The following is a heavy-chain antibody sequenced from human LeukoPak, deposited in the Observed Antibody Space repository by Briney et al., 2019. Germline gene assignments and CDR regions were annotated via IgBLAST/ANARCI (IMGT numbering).Heavy chain of an antibody. CDR3: SRQGVRGTYYYAMDV. D-gene: IGHD3-10*01. V-gene: IGHV4-39*01. Sequence: PSETLSLTCTVSGGSISSTAYYWGWIRQPPGRGLEWIVTIYYSGTTYYNPSLESRVTISVDTSKNQFSLKLSSVTAADTSVYYCSRQGVRGTYYYAMDVWGQGTTVTVSS. J-gene: IGHJ6*02. CDR1: GGSISSTAYY. CDR2: IYYSGTT.